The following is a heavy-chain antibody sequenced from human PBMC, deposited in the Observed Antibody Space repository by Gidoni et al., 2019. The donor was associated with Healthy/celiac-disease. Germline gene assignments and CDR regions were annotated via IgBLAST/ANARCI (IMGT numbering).Heavy chain of an antibody. CDR2: IYYSGST. J-gene: IGHJ6*03. V-gene: IGHV4-59*01. CDR1: GGSISSYY. Sequence: QVQLQESGPGLVTPSATLSLTCTVSGGSISSYYWSWIRQPPGKGLEWIGYIYYSGSTNYNPSLKSRVTISVDTSKNQFSLKLSSVTAADTAVYYCARESSTNYYYYMDVWGKGTTVTVSS. CDR3: ARESSTNYYYYMDV. D-gene: IGHD1-1*01.